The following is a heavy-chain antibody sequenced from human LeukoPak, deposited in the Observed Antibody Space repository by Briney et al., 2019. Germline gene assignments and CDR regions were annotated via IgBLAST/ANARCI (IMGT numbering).Heavy chain of an antibody. CDR3: ARSGQQLVQDYFDY. V-gene: IGHV3-30-3*01. D-gene: IGHD6-13*01. CDR2: ISYDGSNK. J-gene: IGHJ4*02. Sequence: GGSLRLSCAASGFTFSSYAMHWVRQAPGKGLEWVAVISYDGSNKYNADSVKGRFTISRDNSKSTLYLQMNSLRAVDTAVYYCARSGQQLVQDYFDYWGQGTLVTVSS. CDR1: GFTFSSYA.